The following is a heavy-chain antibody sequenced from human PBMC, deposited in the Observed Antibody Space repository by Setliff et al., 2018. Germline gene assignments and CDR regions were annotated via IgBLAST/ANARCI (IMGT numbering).Heavy chain of an antibody. V-gene: IGHV1-18*01. CDR2: ISACSGKA. D-gene: IGHD2-2*01. CDR1: GYTFSDYG. J-gene: IGHJ4*02. CDR3: SRLVRYCTTTSCQRLSGDEY. Sequence: GASVKVSCKASGYTFSDYGITWVRQAPGQGLEWMGWISACSGKAYYAQKLQDRATMTTDTSTGTAYLELRSLRSDDTAVYYCSRLVRYCTTTSCQRLSGDEYWGQGTRVTGS.